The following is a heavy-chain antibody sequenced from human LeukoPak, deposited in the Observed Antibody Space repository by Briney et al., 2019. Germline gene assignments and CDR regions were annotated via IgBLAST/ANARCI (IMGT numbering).Heavy chain of an antibody. CDR2: IIPIFGTA. J-gene: IGHJ4*02. CDR3: ARGNYGSGSSNFDY. CDR1: GGTFSSYA. D-gene: IGHD3-10*01. V-gene: IGHV1-69*13. Sequence: SVKVSCRASGGTFSSYAISWVRQAPGQGLEWMGGIIPIFGTANYAQKFQGRVTITADESTSTAYMELSSLRSEDTAVYYCARGNYGSGSSNFDYWGQGTLVTVSS.